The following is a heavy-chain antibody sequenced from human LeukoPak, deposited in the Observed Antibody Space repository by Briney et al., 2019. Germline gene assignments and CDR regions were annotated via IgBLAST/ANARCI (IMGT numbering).Heavy chain of an antibody. CDR2: ISTGDEI. V-gene: IGHV3-66*01. Sequence: PGGSLRLSSASPGFPVTSNSMNWVRQAPGKGLEWVSVISTGDEIHYAESVRGRFTISRDNAKNSLYLQMNSLRVEDTAVYYCARDGLWTTVPTGGDYWGPGTLVTVSS. J-gene: IGHJ4*02. CDR1: GFPVTSNS. D-gene: IGHD4-17*01. CDR3: ARDGLWTTVPTGGDY.